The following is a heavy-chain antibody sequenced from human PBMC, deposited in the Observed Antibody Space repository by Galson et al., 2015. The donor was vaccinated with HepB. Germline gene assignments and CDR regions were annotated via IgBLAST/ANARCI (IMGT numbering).Heavy chain of an antibody. CDR1: GGPISSYY. Sequence: SETLSLTCTVSGGPISSYYWSWIRQPPGKGLEWIGYIYYSGSTNYNPSLKSRVTISVDTSKNQFSLKLSSVTAADTAVYYCARSLGGIAARSFYYYGMDVWGQGTTVTVSS. V-gene: IGHV4-59*01. D-gene: IGHD6-25*01. CDR2: IYYSGST. CDR3: ARSLGGIAARSFYYYGMDV. J-gene: IGHJ6*02.